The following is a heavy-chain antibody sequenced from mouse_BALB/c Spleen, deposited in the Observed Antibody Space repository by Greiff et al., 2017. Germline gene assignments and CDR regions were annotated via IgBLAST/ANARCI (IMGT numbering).Heavy chain of an antibody. V-gene: IGHV3-2*02. Sequence: EVQLQQSGPGLVKPSQSLSLTCTVTGYSITSDYAWNWIRQFPGNKLEWMGYISYSGSTSYNPSLKSRISITRDTSKNQFFLQLNSVTTEDTATYYCASPPTAYWYFDVWGAGTTVTVSS. J-gene: IGHJ1*01. CDR1: GYSITSDYA. D-gene: IGHD1-2*01. CDR3: ASPPTAYWYFDV. CDR2: ISYSGST.